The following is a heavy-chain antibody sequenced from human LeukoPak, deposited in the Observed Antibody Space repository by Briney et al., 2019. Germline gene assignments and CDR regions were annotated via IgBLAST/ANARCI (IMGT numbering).Heavy chain of an antibody. CDR1: GFTFSSYS. V-gene: IGHV3-21*01. CDR3: ARDVRVVGYYYYMDV. D-gene: IGHD2-2*01. J-gene: IGHJ6*03. Sequence: GGSLRLSCAASGFTFSSYSMNWVRQAPGKGLEWVSSISSSSSYIYYADSVKGRFTISRDNAKNSLYLQMNSLRAEDTAVCYCARDVRVVGYYYYMDVWGKGTTVTVSS. CDR2: ISSSSSYI.